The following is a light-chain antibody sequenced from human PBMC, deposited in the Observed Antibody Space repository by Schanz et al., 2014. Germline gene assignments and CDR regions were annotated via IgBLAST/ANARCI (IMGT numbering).Light chain of an antibody. J-gene: IGLJ3*02. CDR3: QSYDNSLSGWV. CDR1: TSNIGVGYD. CDR2: GDS. Sequence: QSVLTQPPSVSGAPGQRVTISCTGSTSNIGVGYDVHWYQHFPGAAPKLLIFGDSNRPSGVPARFFGSKSGTSASLAITGLQAEDEADYYCQSYDNSLSGWVFGGGTKVTVL. V-gene: IGLV1-40*01.